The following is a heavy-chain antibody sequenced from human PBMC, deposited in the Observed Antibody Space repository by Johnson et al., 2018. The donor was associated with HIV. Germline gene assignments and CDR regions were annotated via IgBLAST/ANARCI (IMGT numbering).Heavy chain of an antibody. V-gene: IGHV3-30*02. D-gene: IGHD3-3*01. CDR3: AKGGAVLQFLEWVLGRSFDI. J-gene: IGHJ3*02. CDR2: IRYDGSNK. CDR1: GFTFSSYG. Sequence: QVQLVESGGGVVQPGGSLRLSCAASGFTFSSYGMHWVRQAPGKGLEWVAFIRYDGSNKYYADSVKGRFTISRDNSKKTLYLQMNSLRAEDTAVYYCAKGGAVLQFLEWVLGRSFDIWGQGTMVTVSS.